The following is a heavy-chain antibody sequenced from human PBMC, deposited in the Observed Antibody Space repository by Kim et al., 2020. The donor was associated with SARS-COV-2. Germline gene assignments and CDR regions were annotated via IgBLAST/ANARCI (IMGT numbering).Heavy chain of an antibody. CDR3: AREGWLSGYFFDY. J-gene: IGHJ4*02. D-gene: IGHD5-12*01. V-gene: IGHV3-13*01. Sequence: YPGSVKGRFTISRENAKNSLYLQMSSLRAGDTAVYYCAREGWLSGYFFDYWGQGTLVTVSS.